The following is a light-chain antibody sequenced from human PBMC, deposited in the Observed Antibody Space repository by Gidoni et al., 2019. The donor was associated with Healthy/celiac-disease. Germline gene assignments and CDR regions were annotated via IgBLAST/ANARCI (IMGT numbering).Light chain of an antibody. V-gene: IGLV2-14*01. CDR3: SSYTSSSTVV. Sequence: QSALTQPASVSGSPGQSITIPCNGTSSDVGGYNYVSWYQQPPGKAPNLMIYDVSNRPSGVSNRFPGSKSGNTASLTISGLQAEDEADYYGSSYTSSSTVVFGGGTKLTVL. CDR2: DVS. CDR1: SSDVGGYNY. J-gene: IGLJ2*01.